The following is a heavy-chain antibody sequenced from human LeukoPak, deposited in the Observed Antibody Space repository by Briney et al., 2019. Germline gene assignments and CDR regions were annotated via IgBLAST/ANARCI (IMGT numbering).Heavy chain of an antibody. CDR1: GGSFSGYY. J-gene: IGHJ3*02. Sequence: SETLSLTCAVYGGSFSGYYWSWIRQPPGKGLEWIGEINHSGSTNYNPSLKSRVTISVDTSKNQFSLKLSSVTAADTAVYYCARAETYYYDSSGYYWDAFDIWGQGTMVTVSS. V-gene: IGHV4-34*01. CDR3: ARAETYYYDSSGYYWDAFDI. D-gene: IGHD3-22*01. CDR2: INHSGST.